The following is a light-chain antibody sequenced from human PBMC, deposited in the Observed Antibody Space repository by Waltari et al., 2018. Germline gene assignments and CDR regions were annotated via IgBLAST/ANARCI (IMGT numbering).Light chain of an antibody. Sequence: QSVLTPPPSVSGAPGQRVTIPCTGNSSNLGTGSDVHWYQQFPRTAPRLLIFDNRNRPSGVPDRFSGSKSGTSASLAITGLQAEDEADYYCQSYDISLNGWVFGGGTKLTVL. CDR2: DNR. J-gene: IGLJ3*02. V-gene: IGLV1-40*01. CDR1: SSNLGTGSD. CDR3: QSYDISLNGWV.